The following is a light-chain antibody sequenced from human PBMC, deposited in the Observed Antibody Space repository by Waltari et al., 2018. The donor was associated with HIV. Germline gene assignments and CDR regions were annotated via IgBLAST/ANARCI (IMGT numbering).Light chain of an antibody. J-gene: IGKJ4*01. CDR1: QRISSY. CDR2: AAS. V-gene: IGKV1-39*01. Sequence: DIQMTQSPSSLSASVGDRVTITCRASQRISSYLNWYQQKPGKAPKLLIYAASSLQIGGPSRFSGSGSGTDFTLTISSLQPEDFATYYCQQSYSTPLTFGGGTKVEIK. CDR3: QQSYSTPLT.